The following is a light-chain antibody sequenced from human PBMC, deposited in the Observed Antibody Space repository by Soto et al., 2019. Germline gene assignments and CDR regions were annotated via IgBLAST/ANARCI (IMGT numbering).Light chain of an antibody. CDR1: SSDVGGYNF. CDR3: SSYTTSTTVV. V-gene: IGLV2-14*01. J-gene: IGLJ2*01. CDR2: DVS. Sequence: QSALTQPASVSGSPGQSITISCTGTSSDVGGYNFVSWYQQHPGKAPKLLIYDVSNRPSGLSNRFSGSKSSNTASLTISVLQAEDEADYYCSSYTTSTTVVFGGGTKLTVL.